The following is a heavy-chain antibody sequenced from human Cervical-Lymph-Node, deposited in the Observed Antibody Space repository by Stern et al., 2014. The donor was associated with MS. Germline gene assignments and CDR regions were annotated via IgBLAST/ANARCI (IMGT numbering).Heavy chain of an antibody. D-gene: IGHD3-10*01. CDR1: GGTFSVYA. CDR2: IIPIIGTA. V-gene: IGHV1-69*01. CDR3: ARDQRHYGSGHYAFDI. Sequence: QVQLLQPGAEVKKPGSSVKVSCKASGGTFSVYAFSWVRQAPGQGLEWVGGIIPIIGTANYAQKFQGRVTITADASIKTAYMEVSSLRFEDTAVYYCARDQRHYGSGHYAFDIWGQGTMVTVSS. J-gene: IGHJ3*02.